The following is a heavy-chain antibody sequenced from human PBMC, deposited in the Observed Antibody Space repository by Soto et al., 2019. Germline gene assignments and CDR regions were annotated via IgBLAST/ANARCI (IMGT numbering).Heavy chain of an antibody. J-gene: IGHJ4*02. V-gene: IGHV3-23*01. CDR2: ISGSGVDT. D-gene: IGHD2-2*01. CDR3: AKGGLLPRANRWF. Sequence: GGSLRLSCAASGFTFRNYPMTWVRQAPGKGLDWVSTISGSGVDTYYPNSVKGRVTISRDNSKNTLYLQINSLRAEDTAIYYCAKGGLLPRANRWFWGQGTLVTVSS. CDR1: GFTFRNYP.